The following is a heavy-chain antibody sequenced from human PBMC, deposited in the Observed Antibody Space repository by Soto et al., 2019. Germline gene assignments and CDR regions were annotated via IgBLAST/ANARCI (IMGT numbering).Heavy chain of an antibody. J-gene: IGHJ5*02. V-gene: IGHV3-7*02. CDR1: GFRVTNHW. D-gene: IGHD3-10*01. CDR2: VNEDGSEK. Sequence: EEQVVESGGGLVQARGSLRLSCAASGFRVTNHWMRWVRQAPGRGLQWVAKVNEDGSEKYYVDSVKGRFTMSRDNSKDSVYLQMDSHRVADPGVYNFVRGVGSFDTCGQGPLVTVSS. CDR3: VRGVGSFDT.